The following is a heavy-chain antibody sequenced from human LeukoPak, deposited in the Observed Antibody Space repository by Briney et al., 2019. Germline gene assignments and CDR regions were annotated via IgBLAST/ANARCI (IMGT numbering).Heavy chain of an antibody. D-gene: IGHD4-11*01. Sequence: GGSLRLSCAASGFTFSSYWMSWVRQAPGKGLEWVANIKQDGGETFYVDSVKGRFTISGDNAKNSLCLQMNSLRAEDTAVYYCAREDHSNYNYWGQGTLVTVSS. J-gene: IGHJ4*02. CDR1: GFTFSSYW. V-gene: IGHV3-7*01. CDR3: AREDHSNYNY. CDR2: IKQDGGET.